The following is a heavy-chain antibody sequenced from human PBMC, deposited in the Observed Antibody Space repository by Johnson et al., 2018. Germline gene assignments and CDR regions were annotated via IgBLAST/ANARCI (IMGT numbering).Heavy chain of an antibody. D-gene: IGHD3-10*01. Sequence: EQLVEAGGGLIQQRGSMGLSCVASRFTVNSNYMAWVRQAPGQGLEWVSVTYSGGSTSSAYSGKGRFTISSYNSNNTLYLQMRSLRAEDTAVYYWAKDQFEGAKHFHHWGQGTLVTVSS. CDR3: AKDQFEGAKHFHH. CDR2: TYSGGST. V-gene: IGHV3-53*01. J-gene: IGHJ1*01. CDR1: RFTVNSNY.